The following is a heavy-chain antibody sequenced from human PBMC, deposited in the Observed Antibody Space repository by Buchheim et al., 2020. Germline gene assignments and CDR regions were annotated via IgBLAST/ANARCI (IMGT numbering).Heavy chain of an antibody. Sequence: EVRLLESGGGLVQPGGSLRLSCAASGFTFSSYAMSWVRQAPGKGLEWVSAISGSGGSTYYADSVKGRFTISRDNSKNTLYLQMNSLRAEDTAVYYCAKDRMITFGGVIVTPTLKYYGMDVWGQGTT. D-gene: IGHD3-16*02. CDR1: GFTFSSYA. V-gene: IGHV3-23*01. J-gene: IGHJ6*02. CDR3: AKDRMITFGGVIVTPTLKYYGMDV. CDR2: ISGSGGST.